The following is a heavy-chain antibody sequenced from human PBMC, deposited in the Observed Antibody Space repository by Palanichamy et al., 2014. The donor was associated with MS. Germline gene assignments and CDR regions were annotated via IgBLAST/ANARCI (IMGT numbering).Heavy chain of an antibody. CDR1: GFIFDDYA. Sequence: EEQLVESGGGLVQPGRSLRLSCAASGFIFDDYAMHWARQAPGKGLEWVSGISWSGDNVRYADSVKGRFTVSRDNTKKSLYLQMDSLRIEDTALYYCDKDMGGYGDPQSNYYYGVDVWGQGTMVTVSS. V-gene: IGHV3-9*01. CDR3: DKDMGGYGDPQSNYYYGVDV. D-gene: IGHD4-17*01. J-gene: IGHJ6*02. CDR2: ISWSGDNV.